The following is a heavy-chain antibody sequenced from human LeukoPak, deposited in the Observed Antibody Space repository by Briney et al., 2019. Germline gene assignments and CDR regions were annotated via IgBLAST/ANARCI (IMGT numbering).Heavy chain of an antibody. V-gene: IGHV5-51*01. Sequence: GESLKISCKGSGYTFPNYWIDWVRQMPGKGLEWMRIIYPGDSDTRYSPSFQGQVTMSADKSISTAYLQWSRLKGSDTAMYYCARGSTNAFDIWGQGTLVTVSS. D-gene: IGHD3-10*01. CDR2: IYPGDSDT. J-gene: IGHJ3*02. CDR1: GYTFPNYW. CDR3: ARGSTNAFDI.